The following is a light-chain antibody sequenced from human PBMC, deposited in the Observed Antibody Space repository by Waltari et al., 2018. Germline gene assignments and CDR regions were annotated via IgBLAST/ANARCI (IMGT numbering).Light chain of an antibody. CDR1: QSVGGTF. CDR3: EHYVRLPVP. J-gene: IGKJ1*01. V-gene: IGKV3-20*01. CDR2: GAS. Sequence: EIVLTQSPGTLSLSPGERATLSCWASQSVGGTFAWYHQKPGQAPRLLIYGASSRATGIPDMFSGSGSGSVFSLGISVLEPEVSAVYYCEHYVRLPVPFGHGIKVEIK.